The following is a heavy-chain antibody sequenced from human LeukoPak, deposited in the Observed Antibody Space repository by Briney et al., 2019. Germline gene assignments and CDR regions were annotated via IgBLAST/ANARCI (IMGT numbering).Heavy chain of an antibody. CDR1: GLTFSSYA. V-gene: IGHV3-23*01. CDR3: AKDRDGYMGAFDY. CDR2: IGGSGGST. J-gene: IGHJ4*02. Sequence: PGGSLRLSCAASGLTFSSYAMSWVRQAPGKGLEWVSAIGGSGGSTNYADSVEGRFTISRDSSKNTLYLQMNSLRAEDTALYYCAKDRDGYMGAFDYWGQGTLVTVSS. D-gene: IGHD5-24*01.